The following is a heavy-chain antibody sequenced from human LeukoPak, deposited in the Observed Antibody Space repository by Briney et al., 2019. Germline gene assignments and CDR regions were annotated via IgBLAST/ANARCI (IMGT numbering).Heavy chain of an antibody. CDR1: GYSFTSYW. D-gene: IGHD2-2*01. CDR2: IYPGDSDT. Sequence: GESLKISCKGSGYSFTSYWIGWVRQMPGKGLEWMGVIYPGDSDTRYSPSFQGQVTISADKSISTAYLQWSSLKASDTAIYYCVVVPAAHILDYWGQGTLVTVSS. CDR3: VVVPAAHILDY. J-gene: IGHJ4*02. V-gene: IGHV5-51*01.